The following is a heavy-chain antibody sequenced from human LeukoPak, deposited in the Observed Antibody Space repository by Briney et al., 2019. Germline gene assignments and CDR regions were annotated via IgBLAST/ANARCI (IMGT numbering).Heavy chain of an antibody. CDR1: GGSISSYY. CDR3: ARGYSDYIWFDP. V-gene: IGHV4-59*01. CDR2: IYDSGST. D-gene: IGHD4-11*01. Sequence: SETLSLTCTISGGSISSYYWNWIRQPPGKGLEWIGYIYDSGSTNYNPSPKSRVTISVDTSKNQFSLKLSSVTGADTAVYYCARGYSDYIWFDPWGQGTLVTVSS. J-gene: IGHJ5*02.